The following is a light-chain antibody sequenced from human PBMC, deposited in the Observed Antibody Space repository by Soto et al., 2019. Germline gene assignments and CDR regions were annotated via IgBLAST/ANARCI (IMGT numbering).Light chain of an antibody. CDR1: SSDVGSYNL. CDR3: CSYAGSRPYV. Sequence: QSALTQPASVSGSPGQSITISCTGTSSDVGSYNLVSWYQQHPGKAPKFMIYEGTKRPSGVSNRFSGSKSGNTASLTISGLQAEDEADYYCCSYAGSRPYVFGTGTKLTFL. V-gene: IGLV2-23*01. J-gene: IGLJ1*01. CDR2: EGT.